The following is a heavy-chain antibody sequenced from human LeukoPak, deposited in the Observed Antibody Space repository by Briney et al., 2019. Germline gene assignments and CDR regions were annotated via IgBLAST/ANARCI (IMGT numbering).Heavy chain of an antibody. D-gene: IGHD3-3*01. CDR2: FYSGGST. V-gene: IGHV3-53*01. Sequence: PGGSLRLSCAASGFTVSSNYMSWVRQAPGKGLEWVSVFYSGGSTYYADSVKGRFTISRDNSKNTLYLQMNSLRAEDTAVYYCASPYDFWSGYYRIGAFDIWGQGTMVTVSS. J-gene: IGHJ3*02. CDR1: GFTVSSNY. CDR3: ASPYDFWSGYYRIGAFDI.